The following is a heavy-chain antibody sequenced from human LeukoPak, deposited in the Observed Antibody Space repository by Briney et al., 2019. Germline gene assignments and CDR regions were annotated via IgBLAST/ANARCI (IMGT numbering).Heavy chain of an antibody. J-gene: IGHJ4*02. Sequence: GGSLRLSCAASGFTFSSYGMHWVRQAPGKGLEWVAVISYDGSNKYYADSVKGRFTISRDNSKNTLYLQMNSLRAEDTAVYYCAKDGDDILTGYHSDYWGQGTLVTVSS. V-gene: IGHV3-30*18. D-gene: IGHD3-9*01. CDR2: ISYDGSNK. CDR3: AKDGDDILTGYHSDY. CDR1: GFTFSSYG.